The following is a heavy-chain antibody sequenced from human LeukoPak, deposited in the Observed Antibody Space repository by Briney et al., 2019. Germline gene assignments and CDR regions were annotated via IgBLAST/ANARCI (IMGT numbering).Heavy chain of an antibody. D-gene: IGHD1-7*01. Sequence: SETLSLTCAVSGGSISSGGYSWSWIRQPPGKGLEWIGYIYHSGSTYYNPSLKSRVTISVDRSKNQFSLKLSSVTAADTAVYYCARGSTGTTSRNHFDYWGQGTLVTVSS. CDR2: IYHSGST. J-gene: IGHJ4*02. V-gene: IGHV4-30-2*01. CDR1: GGSISSGGYS. CDR3: ARGSTGTTSRNHFDY.